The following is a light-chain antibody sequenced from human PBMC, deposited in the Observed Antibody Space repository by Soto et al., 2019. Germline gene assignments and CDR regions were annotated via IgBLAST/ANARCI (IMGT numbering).Light chain of an antibody. CDR2: GSS. CDR1: QSISSW. CDR3: QQANSYPWT. V-gene: IGKV1-5*01. Sequence: DIQMTQSPSTLSASVGDRVTITCRASQSISSWLAWYQQKPGEAPKLLIYGSSSLLSGVPSRFSGTRSGTDFTLTISSLQPEDFATYYCQQANSYPWTFGQGTKVDI. J-gene: IGKJ1*01.